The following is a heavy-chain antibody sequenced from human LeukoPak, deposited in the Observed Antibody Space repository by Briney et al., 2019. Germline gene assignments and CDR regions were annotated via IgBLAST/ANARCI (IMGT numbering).Heavy chain of an antibody. CDR3: ARDVGSGWYYFDY. D-gene: IGHD6-19*01. CDR1: GFTFSSYW. CDR2: IDSDGSST. V-gene: IGHV3-74*01. Sequence: PGGSLRLSCAVSGFTFSSYWMHWVRQAPGQGLVWVSRIDSDGSSTRYADSVKGRFTISRDNAKNTLYLQMNSLRAEDTAVYYCARDVGSGWYYFDYWGQGTLVTVSS. J-gene: IGHJ4*02.